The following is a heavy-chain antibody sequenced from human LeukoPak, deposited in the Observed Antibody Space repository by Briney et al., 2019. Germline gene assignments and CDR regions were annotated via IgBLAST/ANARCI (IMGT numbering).Heavy chain of an antibody. D-gene: IGHD1-26*01. J-gene: IGHJ4*02. CDR3: ARHGTQWELPYFDY. CDR2: IYYSGST. Sequence: SETLSLTCTVSGVSISSSSYYWGWIRQPPGKGLEWIGSIYYSGSTYYNPSLKSRVTISVDASKNQFSLKLSSVTAADTAVYYCARHGTQWELPYFDYWGQGTLVTVSS. CDR1: GVSISSSSYY. V-gene: IGHV4-39*01.